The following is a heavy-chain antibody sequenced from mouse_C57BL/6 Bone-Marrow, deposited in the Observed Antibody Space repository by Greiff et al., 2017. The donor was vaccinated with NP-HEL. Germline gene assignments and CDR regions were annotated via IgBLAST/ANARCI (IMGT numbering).Heavy chain of an antibody. D-gene: IGHD2-2*01. CDR3: ARGLLWLRRRDYYALDY. J-gene: IGHJ4*01. CDR2: IHPNSGST. CDR1: GYTFTSYW. V-gene: IGHV1-64*01. Sequence: QVQLQQPGAELVKPGASVKLSCKASGYTFTSYWMHWVKQRPGQGLEWIGMIHPNSGSTNYNEKFKSQATLTVDKSSSTAYMQLSSLTSEDSAGYYCARGLLWLRRRDYYALDYWGQGTSVTVSS.